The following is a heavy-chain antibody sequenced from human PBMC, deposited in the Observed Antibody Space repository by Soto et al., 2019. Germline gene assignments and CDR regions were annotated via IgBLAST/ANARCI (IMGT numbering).Heavy chain of an antibody. CDR3: ATKTPYYDFWSGYYGYAFDI. Sequence: ASVKVSCKASGYTFTSYYMHWVRQAPGQGLEWMGIINPSGGSTSYAQKFQGRVTMTRDTSTSTVYMELSSLRSEDTAVYYCATKTPYYDFWSGYYGYAFDIWGQGTMVTVSS. J-gene: IGHJ3*02. CDR1: GYTFTSYY. V-gene: IGHV1-46*01. D-gene: IGHD3-3*01. CDR2: INPSGGST.